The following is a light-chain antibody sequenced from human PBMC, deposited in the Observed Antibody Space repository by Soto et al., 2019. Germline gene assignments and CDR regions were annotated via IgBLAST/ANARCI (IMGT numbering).Light chain of an antibody. CDR2: GAS. CDR1: QSVSSSY. Sequence: EIVXTQSPGTLSLSPGERATLSCRASQSVSSSYLAWYQQKPGQAPRLLIYGASSRATGIPDRFSGSGSGTDFTLTISRLEPEDFAVYYCQQYGSSPSWTFGQGTKV. J-gene: IGKJ1*01. V-gene: IGKV3-20*01. CDR3: QQYGSSPSWT.